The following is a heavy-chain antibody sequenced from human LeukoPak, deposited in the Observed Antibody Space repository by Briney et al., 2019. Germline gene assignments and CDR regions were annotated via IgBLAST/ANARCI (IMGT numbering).Heavy chain of an antibody. J-gene: IGHJ3*02. V-gene: IGHV5-51*01. CDR1: GYSFTSYW. D-gene: IGHD3-10*01. CDR2: IYPGDSDT. Sequence: GESLKISCKGSGYSFTSYWIGWVRQMPEKGLEWMGIIYPGDSDTRYSPSFQGQVTISADKSISTAYLQWSSLKASDTAMYYCARTGSGSTQMNDAFDIWGQGTMVTVSS. CDR3: ARTGSGSTQMNDAFDI.